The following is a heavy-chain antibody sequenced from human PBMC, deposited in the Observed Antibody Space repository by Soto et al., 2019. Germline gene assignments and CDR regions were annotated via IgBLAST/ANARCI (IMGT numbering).Heavy chain of an antibody. D-gene: IGHD1-1*01. CDR2: IYYSGNT. V-gene: IGHV4-31*02. J-gene: IGHJ3*02. CDR3: AQALVFTGGDDFDI. CDR1: GGSITTGGRY. Sequence: QVRLQEWGPGLVKPSQTLSLKCSVSGGSITTGGRYWSWIRQLPAKGVEGIADIYYSGNTYYNASLKSRVTISVEAAKNQFSLELSSVTAADTAVYYFAQALVFTGGDDFDIWGQGRLVTVSS.